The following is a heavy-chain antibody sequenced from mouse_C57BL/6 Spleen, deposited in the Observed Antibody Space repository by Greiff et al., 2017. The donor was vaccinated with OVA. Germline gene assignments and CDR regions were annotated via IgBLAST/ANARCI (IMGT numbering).Heavy chain of an antibody. CDR1: GYTFTYYN. J-gene: IGHJ3*01. D-gene: IGHD1-1*02. CDR3: AREGVYGPTPFAY. V-gene: IGHV1-18*01. Sequence: EVQLQQSGPELVKPGASVKIPCKASGYTFTYYNMDWVKQSHGKSLEWIGDINPNNGGTIYNQKFKGKATLTVDKSSSTAYMELRSLTSEDTAVYYCAREGVYGPTPFAYWGQGTLVTVSA. CDR2: INPNNGGT.